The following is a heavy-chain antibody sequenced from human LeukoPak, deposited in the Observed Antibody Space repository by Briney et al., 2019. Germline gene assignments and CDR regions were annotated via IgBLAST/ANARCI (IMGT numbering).Heavy chain of an antibody. CDR3: ARPIGNWFDP. Sequence: GGSLRLSCAASGFTFSSYSMNWVRQAPGRGLEWVSSISSSSSYIYYADSVKGRFTISRDNAKNSLYLQMNSLRAEDTAVYYCARPIGNWFDPWGQGTLVTVSS. J-gene: IGHJ5*02. CDR2: ISSSSSYI. CDR1: GFTFSSYS. V-gene: IGHV3-21*01. D-gene: IGHD3-10*01.